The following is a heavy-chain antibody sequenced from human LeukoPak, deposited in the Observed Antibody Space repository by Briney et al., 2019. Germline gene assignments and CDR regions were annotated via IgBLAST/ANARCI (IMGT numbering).Heavy chain of an antibody. J-gene: IGHJ6*04. CDR2: ISSSSSYI. CDR3: ARDKNLWFGELSDPFYYYGMDV. V-gene: IGHV3-21*01. Sequence: GSLRLSCAASGFTFSSYSMNWVRQAPGKGLEWVSSISSSSSYIYYADSVKGRFTISRDNAKNSLYLQMNSLRAEDTAVYYCARDKNLWFGELSDPFYYYGMDVWGKGTTVTVSS. CDR1: GFTFSSYS. D-gene: IGHD3-10*01.